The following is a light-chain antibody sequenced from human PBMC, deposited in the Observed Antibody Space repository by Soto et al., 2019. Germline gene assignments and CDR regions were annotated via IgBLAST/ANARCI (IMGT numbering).Light chain of an antibody. CDR3: QQSYSSWT. J-gene: IGKJ1*01. CDR1: QSISTY. V-gene: IGKV1-39*01. Sequence: DIQMTQSPSSLSASVGDRVTITCRASQSISTYLNWYQQKPGKAPKLLIYAASSLQSGVPSRFSGRGSGTDFTLTINILQPEDFATYYCQQSYSSWTFGQGTKVEIK. CDR2: AAS.